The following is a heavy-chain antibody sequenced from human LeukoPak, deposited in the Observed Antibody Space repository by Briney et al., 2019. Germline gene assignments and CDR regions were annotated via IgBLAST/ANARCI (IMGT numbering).Heavy chain of an antibody. J-gene: IGHJ4*02. CDR1: GGSISSGGYS. CDR2: IYHSGST. D-gene: IGHD5-18*01. CDR3: ARCTQLWPYYFDY. V-gene: IGHV4-30-2*01. Sequence: PSQTLSLTCAVSGGSISSGGYSWSWIRQPPGKGLEWIGYIYHSGSTYYNPSLKSRVTISVDRSKNQFSLKLSSVTAADTAVYYCARCTQLWPYYFDYWGQGTLVTVSS.